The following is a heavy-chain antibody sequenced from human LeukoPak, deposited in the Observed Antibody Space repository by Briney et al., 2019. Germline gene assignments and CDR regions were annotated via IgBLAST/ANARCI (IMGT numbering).Heavy chain of an antibody. CDR2: INHSGST. Sequence: SETLSLTCTVSGGSISSSSYYWSWIRQPPGKGLEWIGEINHSGSTNYNPSLKSRVTISVDTSKNQFSLKLSSVTAADTAVYYCARGPAGYCSSTSCPYTWFDPWGQGTLVTVSS. CDR1: GGSISSSSYY. CDR3: ARGPAGYCSSTSCPYTWFDP. J-gene: IGHJ5*02. D-gene: IGHD2-2*01. V-gene: IGHV4-39*07.